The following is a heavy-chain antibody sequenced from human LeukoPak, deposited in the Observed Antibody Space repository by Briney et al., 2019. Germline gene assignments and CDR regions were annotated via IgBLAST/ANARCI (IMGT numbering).Heavy chain of an antibody. Sequence: SVKVSCKASGGTFSSYAISWVRQAPGQGLEWMGRIIPIFGTANYAQKFQGRVTITADKSTSTAYMELGSLRSEDTAVYYCAGDYYDSSGYYWSGDDYYYYMDVWGKGTTVTVSS. CDR3: AGDYYDSSGYYWSGDDYYYYMDV. D-gene: IGHD3-22*01. J-gene: IGHJ6*03. CDR1: GGTFSSYA. V-gene: IGHV1-69*06. CDR2: IIPIFGTA.